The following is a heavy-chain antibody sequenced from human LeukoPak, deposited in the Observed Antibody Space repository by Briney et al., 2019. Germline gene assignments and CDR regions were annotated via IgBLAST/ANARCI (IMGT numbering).Heavy chain of an antibody. CDR1: GFTFSSYA. Sequence: LPGGSLRLSCAASGFTFSSYAMSWVRQAPGKGLEWVSAISGSGGSTYYADSVKGRFTISRDNSKNTLYLQMNSLRAEDTAVYYCAKYSSGWYEGRYYYYGMDVWGQGTTVTVSS. V-gene: IGHV3-23*01. CDR3: AKYSSGWYEGRYYYYGMDV. J-gene: IGHJ6*02. CDR2: ISGSGGST. D-gene: IGHD6-19*01.